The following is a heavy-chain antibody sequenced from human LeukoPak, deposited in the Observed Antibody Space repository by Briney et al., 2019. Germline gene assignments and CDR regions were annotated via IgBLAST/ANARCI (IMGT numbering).Heavy chain of an antibody. D-gene: IGHD3-10*01. CDR3: ARRTAYTSKAYYYGSGSGHWFDP. CDR2: ISAYNGNT. Sequence: GASVKVSCKASGYTFTSYGISWVRQAPGQGLEWMGWISAYNGNTNYAQKLQGRVTMTTDTSTSTAYMELRSLRSDDTAVYYCARRTAYTSKAYYYGSGSGHWFDPWGQGTLVTVSS. CDR1: GYTFTSYG. V-gene: IGHV1-18*01. J-gene: IGHJ5*02.